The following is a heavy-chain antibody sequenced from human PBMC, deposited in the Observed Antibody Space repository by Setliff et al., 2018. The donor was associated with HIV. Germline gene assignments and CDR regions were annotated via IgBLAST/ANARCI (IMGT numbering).Heavy chain of an antibody. D-gene: IGHD2-21*02. V-gene: IGHV4-59*08. CDR2: IYYSGST. J-gene: IGHJ6*03. CDR1: GGSMSSYY. CDR3: VRTHNDLENYYHHYYYMDV. Sequence: SETLSLTCTVSGGSMSSYYWSWIRQPPGKGLEWIGYIYYSGSTNYNPSLKSRVTISVDTSKNQFSPKLRSVTAADTAVYYCVRTHNDLENYYHHYYYMDVWGKGTTVTVSS.